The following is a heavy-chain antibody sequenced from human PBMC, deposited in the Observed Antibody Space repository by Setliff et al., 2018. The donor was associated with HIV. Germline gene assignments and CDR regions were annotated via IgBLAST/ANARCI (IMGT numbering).Heavy chain of an antibody. D-gene: IGHD5-18*01. CDR1: GFTFNYHA. Sequence: PGGSLRLSCAASGFTFNYHAMTWVRQAPGKGLEWVSGISGSGDSTFYAHSVKGRFTISRDNSKNTLYLQMNSLGADDTAMYYCAKDQGHTAMAYVDNWGQGTLVTVSS. CDR2: ISGSGDST. J-gene: IGHJ4*02. V-gene: IGHV3-23*01. CDR3: AKDQGHTAMAYVDN.